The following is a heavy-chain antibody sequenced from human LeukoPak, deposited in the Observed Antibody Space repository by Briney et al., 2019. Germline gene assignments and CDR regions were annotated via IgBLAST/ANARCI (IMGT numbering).Heavy chain of an antibody. J-gene: IGHJ5*02. D-gene: IGHD3-10*01. CDR3: ARDKTGLLWFGELPGNWFDP. V-gene: IGHV1-69*04. Sequence: ASVKVSCKASGGTFSSYAISCVRQAPGQGLEWMGKIIPIFGIANYAQKFQGRVTITADKSTSTAYMELSSLRSEDTAVYYCARDKTGLLWFGELPGNWFDPWGQGTLVTVSS. CDR2: IIPIFGIA. CDR1: GGTFSSYA.